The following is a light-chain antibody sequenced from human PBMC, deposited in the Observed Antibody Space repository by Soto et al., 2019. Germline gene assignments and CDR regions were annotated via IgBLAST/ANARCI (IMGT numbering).Light chain of an antibody. CDR3: QHRSNWPLT. J-gene: IGKJ4*01. CDR1: QTVSGSY. V-gene: IGKV3D-20*02. CDR2: GAS. Sequence: EIVMTQSPATLSVSPGERATLSCRASQTVSGSYVAWYQQKPGQAPRLLIHGASTRAPGFPARFSGSGSGTDFTLTISSLEPEDFAVYYCQHRSNWPLTFGGGTKVDIK.